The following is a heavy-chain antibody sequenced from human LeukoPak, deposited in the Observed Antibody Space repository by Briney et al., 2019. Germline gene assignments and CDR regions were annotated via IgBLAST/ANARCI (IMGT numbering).Heavy chain of an antibody. CDR1: GGSITSYY. CDR2: IYYSGST. CDR3: ARVSTGGFKSASFDY. Sequence: SETLSLTCTVSGGSITSYYWSWIRQPPGKGLEWIGYIYYSGSTNYNPSLKSRVTISVDTSKIQFSLKLSSVTAADTGVYYCARVSTGGFKSASFDYWGQGTLVTVSS. V-gene: IGHV4-59*01. J-gene: IGHJ4*02. D-gene: IGHD2-8*02.